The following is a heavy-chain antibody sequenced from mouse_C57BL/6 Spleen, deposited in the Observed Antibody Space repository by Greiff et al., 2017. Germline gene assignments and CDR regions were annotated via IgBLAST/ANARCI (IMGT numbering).Heavy chain of an antibody. CDR1: GFTFSDYY. Sequence: EVQVVESGGGLVQPGGSLKLSCAASGFTFSDYYMYWVRQTPEKRLEWVAYISNGGGSTYYPDTVKGRFTISRDTAKNTLYLQMSRLKSEDTAMYYCARIYYYGSSYNWYFDVWGTGTTVTVSS. D-gene: IGHD1-1*01. J-gene: IGHJ1*03. CDR2: ISNGGGST. CDR3: ARIYYYGSSYNWYFDV. V-gene: IGHV5-12*01.